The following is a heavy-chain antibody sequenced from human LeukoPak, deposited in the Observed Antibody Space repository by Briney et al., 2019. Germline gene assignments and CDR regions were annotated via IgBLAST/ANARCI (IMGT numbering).Heavy chain of an antibody. CDR2: IYPGDSDT. Sequence: GESLKISCEASGYRFTSNWIGWVRQMPGKGLEWMGIIYPGDSDTRYSPSFQGQVTISADKSISTAYLQWSSLKASDTAMYYCARYDLGYCSGGSCYSSYWGQGTLVTVSS. D-gene: IGHD2-15*01. CDR3: ARYDLGYCSGGSCYSSY. CDR1: GYRFTSNW. V-gene: IGHV5-51*01. J-gene: IGHJ4*02.